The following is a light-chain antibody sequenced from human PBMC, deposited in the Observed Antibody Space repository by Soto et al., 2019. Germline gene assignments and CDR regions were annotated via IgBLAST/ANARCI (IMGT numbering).Light chain of an antibody. J-gene: IGLJ2*01. CDR3: QVWDSTSDLVV. CDR2: YDG. Sequence: SYELTQPPSVSVAPGKTANITCGGANIGSTGVHWYQQKPGQAPMLVIHYDGDRPSGIPERFSGSNSGNTATLTVSRVEAGDEADYYCQVWDSTSDLVVFGGGTKLTVL. CDR1: NIGSTG. V-gene: IGLV3-21*04.